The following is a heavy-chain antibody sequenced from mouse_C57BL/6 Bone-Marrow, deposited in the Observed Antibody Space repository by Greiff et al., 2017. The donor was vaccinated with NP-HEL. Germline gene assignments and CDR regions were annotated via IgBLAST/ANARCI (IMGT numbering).Heavy chain of an antibody. J-gene: IGHJ1*03. CDR3: ARNSNYWYFDV. D-gene: IGHD2-5*01. V-gene: IGHV1-19*01. Sequence: EVQRVESGPVLVKPGASVKMSCKASGYTFTDYYMNWVKQSHGKSLEWIGVINPYNGGTSYNQKFKGKATLTVDKSSSTAYMELNSLTSEDSAVYYCARNSNYWYFDVWGTGTTVTVSS. CDR1: GYTFTDYY. CDR2: INPYNGGT.